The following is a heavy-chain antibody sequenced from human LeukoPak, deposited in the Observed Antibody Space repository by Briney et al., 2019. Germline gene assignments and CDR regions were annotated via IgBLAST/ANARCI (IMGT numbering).Heavy chain of an antibody. Sequence: GGSLRLSCAASGFTFSSHAMSWVRQAPGKGLEWVSGISDSGGSTYYADSVKGRLTISRDNSKNTLYLQMSSLRAEDTAVYYCADRNVNRPIDYWGQGTLVTVSS. CDR2: ISDSGGST. J-gene: IGHJ4*02. CDR3: ADRNVNRPIDY. D-gene: IGHD1-14*01. V-gene: IGHV3-23*01. CDR1: GFTFSSHA.